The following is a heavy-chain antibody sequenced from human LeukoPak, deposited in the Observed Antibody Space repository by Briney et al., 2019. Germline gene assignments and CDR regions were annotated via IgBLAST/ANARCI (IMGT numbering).Heavy chain of an antibody. Sequence: GGSLRLSCAASGFTFSNYWMNWVRQAPGKGLEWVADIKDDGSKKYYVDSVKGRFTISRDNAENSLYLQMHSLRAEDTAVYYCARIGIAAATYYFDYWGQGTLVTVSS. J-gene: IGHJ4*02. CDR2: IKDDGSKK. CDR1: GFTFSNYW. V-gene: IGHV3-7*01. CDR3: ARIGIAAATYYFDY. D-gene: IGHD6-13*01.